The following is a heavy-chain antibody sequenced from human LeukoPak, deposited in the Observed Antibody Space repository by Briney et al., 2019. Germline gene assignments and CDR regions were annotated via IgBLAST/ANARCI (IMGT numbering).Heavy chain of an antibody. CDR1: GFTFSSYG. D-gene: IGHD2/OR15-2a*01. Sequence: GGSLRLSCAASGFTFSSYGMHWVRQAAGKGLEWVAFIRFDGSNKYYGDFVKGRFTISRDNSKNTPYLQMNSLRPEDTAIYYCAKEATSPTYYYYYYYMDDWGKGTTITVSS. V-gene: IGHV3-30*02. J-gene: IGHJ6*03. CDR3: AKEATSPTYYYYYYYMDD. CDR2: IRFDGSNK.